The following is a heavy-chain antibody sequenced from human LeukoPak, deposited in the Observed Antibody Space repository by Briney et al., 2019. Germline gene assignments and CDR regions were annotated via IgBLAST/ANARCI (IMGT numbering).Heavy chain of an antibody. D-gene: IGHD3-22*01. V-gene: IGHV1-69*05. J-gene: IGHJ6*02. CDR1: GGTFSSYA. CDR3: ARDDNYYDSSGLYYYYGMDV. Sequence: SVKVSCKASGGTFSSYAISWVRQAPGQGLEWMGGIIPIFGTANYAQKLQGRVTMTTDTSTSTAYMELRSLRSDDTAVYYCARDDNYYDSSGLYYYYGMDVWGQGTTVTVSS. CDR2: IIPIFGTA.